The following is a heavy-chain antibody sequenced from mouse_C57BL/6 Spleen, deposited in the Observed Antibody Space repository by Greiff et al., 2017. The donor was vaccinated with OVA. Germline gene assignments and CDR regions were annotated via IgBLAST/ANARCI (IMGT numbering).Heavy chain of an antibody. Sequence: VQLKESGPVLVKPGASVKMSCKASGYTFTDYYMNWVKQSHGKSLEWIGVINPYNGGTSYNRKFKGKATLTVDKSSSTAYMELNSLTSEDSAVYYCARWNYYYGSSYFDYWGQGTTLTVSS. V-gene: IGHV1-19*01. CDR2: INPYNGGT. CDR1: GYTFTDYY. J-gene: IGHJ2*01. D-gene: IGHD1-1*01. CDR3: ARWNYYYGSSYFDY.